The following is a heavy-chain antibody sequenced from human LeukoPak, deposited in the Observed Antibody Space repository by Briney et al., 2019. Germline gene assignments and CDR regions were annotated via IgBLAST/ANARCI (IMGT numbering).Heavy chain of an antibody. D-gene: IGHD1-26*01. CDR2: ISGDGVSS. Sequence: GESLKISCAASGFMFDDYAMHWVRQVPGRGLEWVSLISGDGVSSFYADSVKGRFTISRDNNNSSLSLQMRRLTTEDTAFYYCVREQFSPTSNYFDNWGQGILVTVSS. CDR1: GFMFDDYA. V-gene: IGHV3-43*02. CDR3: VREQFSPTSNYFDN. J-gene: IGHJ4*02.